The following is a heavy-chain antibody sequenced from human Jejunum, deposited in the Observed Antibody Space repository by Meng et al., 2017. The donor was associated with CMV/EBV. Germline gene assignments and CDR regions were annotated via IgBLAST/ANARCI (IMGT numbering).Heavy chain of an antibody. CDR3: ARGGLTGIFDH. CDR1: AFTFSTYA. D-gene: IGHD6-13*01. J-gene: IGHJ4*02. CDR2: VSNDGSEK. Sequence: QGQLVEFGGGVVQPGRSQTRSCAAAAFTFSTYAMHGVRQAPGKGLEWVAVVSNDGSEKYYADYVKGRFTSSRDSSTNTVYLQMNSLRADDTAVYYCARGGLTGIFDHWGQGTLVTVSS. V-gene: IGHV3-30-3*01.